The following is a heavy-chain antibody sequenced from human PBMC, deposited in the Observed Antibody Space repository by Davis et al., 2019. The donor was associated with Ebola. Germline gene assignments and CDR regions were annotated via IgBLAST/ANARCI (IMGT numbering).Heavy chain of an antibody. Sequence: PGGSLRLSCAASGFAFEDSAMHWVRQSPGKGLEWVSGISWNGGSILYADSVRGRFTISRDNAKNSLFLQMSSLRDEDTALYYCAQDIVSSLGWVKKNLGDPWGQGALVTVSS. CDR1: GFAFEDSA. D-gene: IGHD1-7*01. V-gene: IGHV3-9*01. CDR3: AQDIVSSLGWVKKNLGDP. CDR2: ISWNGGSI. J-gene: IGHJ5*02.